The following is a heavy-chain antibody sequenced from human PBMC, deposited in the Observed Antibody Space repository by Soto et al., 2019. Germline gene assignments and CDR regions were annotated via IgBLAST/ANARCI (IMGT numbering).Heavy chain of an antibody. CDR3: ARRYGGNFDY. D-gene: IGHD2-15*01. V-gene: IGHV4-31*03. Sequence: SETLSLTCTVSGVSISSGGYCWSWIRQHPGKGLEWIGYIYYSGSTYYNPSLKSRVTISVDTSKNQFSLKLSSVTAADTAVYYCARRYGGNFDYWGQGTLVTVSS. CDR2: IYYSGST. CDR1: GVSISSGGYC. J-gene: IGHJ4*02.